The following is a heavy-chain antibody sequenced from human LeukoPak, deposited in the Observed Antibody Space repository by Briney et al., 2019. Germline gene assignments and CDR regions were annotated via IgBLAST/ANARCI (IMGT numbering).Heavy chain of an antibody. CDR1: GYTFTSYD. CDR2: MNPNSGNT. CDR3: ARGRRYYDSSGRAYYYYGMDA. Sequence: ASVKVSCKASGYTFTSYDINWVRQATGQGLEWMGWMNPNSGNTGYAQKFQGRVTMTRNTSISTAYMELSSLRSEDTAVYHCARGRRYYDSSGRAYYYYGMDAWGQGTTVTVSS. V-gene: IGHV1-8*02. J-gene: IGHJ6*02. D-gene: IGHD3-22*01.